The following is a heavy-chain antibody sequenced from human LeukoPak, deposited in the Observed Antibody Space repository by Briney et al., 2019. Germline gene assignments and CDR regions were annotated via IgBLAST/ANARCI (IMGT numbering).Heavy chain of an antibody. CDR1: GFTFSSYA. J-gene: IGHJ4*02. CDR2: ISGSGGST. CDR3: APLRDGYSSMPVDY. V-gene: IGHV3-23*01. Sequence: GGSLRLSCAASGFTFSSYAMSWVRQAPGKGLEWVSAISGSGGSTYYADSVKGRFTISRDNSKNTLYLQMNSLRAEDTAVYYCAPLRDGYSSMPVDYWGQGTLVTVSS. D-gene: IGHD5-18*01.